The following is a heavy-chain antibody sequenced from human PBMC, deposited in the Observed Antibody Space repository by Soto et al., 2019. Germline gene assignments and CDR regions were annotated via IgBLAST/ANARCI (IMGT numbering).Heavy chain of an antibody. D-gene: IGHD3-22*01. CDR1: GGSISSGGYY. J-gene: IGHJ4*02. Sequence: QVQLQESGPGLVKPSQTLSLTCTVSGGSISSGGYYWSWIRQHPGKGLEWIGYIYYSGSTYYNPSLKSRVNISVDTSKNQFSLKLSSVTAADTAVYYCARGGASSAKEGYFDYWGQGTLVTVSS. CDR2: IYYSGST. CDR3: ARGGASSAKEGYFDY. V-gene: IGHV4-31*03.